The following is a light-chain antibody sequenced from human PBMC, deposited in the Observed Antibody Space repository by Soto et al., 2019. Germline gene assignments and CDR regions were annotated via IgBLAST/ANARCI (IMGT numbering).Light chain of an antibody. J-gene: IGLJ2*01. CDR3: RSYTSGSTRVV. CDR1: SSDVGGYNY. Sequence: QSALTQPASVSGSPGQSITISCTGTSSDVGGYNYVSWYQQHPGKAPKVMIYDVSKRPSGISNRFSGSKSGNTASLPISGLQVEDEADYYCRSYTSGSTRVVFGGGTKLTVL. V-gene: IGLV2-14*03. CDR2: DVS.